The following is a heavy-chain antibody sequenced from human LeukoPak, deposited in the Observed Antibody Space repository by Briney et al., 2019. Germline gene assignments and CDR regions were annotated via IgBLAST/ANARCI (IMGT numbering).Heavy chain of an antibody. CDR2: LSSSGSAF. Sequence: GGSLRLSCEDSGFTFRSYEMNWVRQAPGKGLEWIAYLSSSGSAFSYADSVEGRFTISRDNAKNSLYLQMNSLRAEDTAMYYCASSLVAGYYYYNYYYMDVWGKGTTVTVSS. J-gene: IGHJ6*03. CDR1: GFTFRSYE. D-gene: IGHD5-18*01. V-gene: IGHV3-48*03. CDR3: ASSLVAGYYYYNYYYMDV.